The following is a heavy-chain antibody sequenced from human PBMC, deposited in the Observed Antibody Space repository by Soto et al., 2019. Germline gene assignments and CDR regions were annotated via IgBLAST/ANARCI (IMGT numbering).Heavy chain of an antibody. V-gene: IGHV3-30*03. J-gene: IGHJ4*02. Sequence: GSLRLSCAASGFTFNSYGMHWVRQAPGKGLEWVVVISFDGRNTYYADSVKGRFTISRDNSKNTLYLQMNSLRAEDTAVYYCAYSSTPFDYWGQGTLVTVSS. CDR3: AYSSTPFDY. CDR2: ISFDGRNT. D-gene: IGHD6-13*01. CDR1: GFTFNSYG.